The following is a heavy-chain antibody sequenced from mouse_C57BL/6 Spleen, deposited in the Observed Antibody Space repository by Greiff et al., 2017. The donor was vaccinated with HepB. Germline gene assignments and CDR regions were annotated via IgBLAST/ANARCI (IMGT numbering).Heavy chain of an antibody. V-gene: IGHV1-80*01. CDR2: IYPGDGDT. D-gene: IGHD2-5*01. CDR3: ARDYYSNYWYFDV. Sequence: QVQLKESGAELVKPGASVKISCKASGYAFSSYWMNWVKQRPGKGLEWIGQIYPGDGDTNYNGKFKGKATLTADKSSSTAYMQLSSLTSEDSAVYFCARDYYSNYWYFDVWGTGTTVTVSS. CDR1: GYAFSSYW. J-gene: IGHJ1*03.